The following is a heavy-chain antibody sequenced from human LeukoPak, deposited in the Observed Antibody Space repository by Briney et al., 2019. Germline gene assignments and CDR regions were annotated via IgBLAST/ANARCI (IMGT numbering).Heavy chain of an antibody. Sequence: ASVKVSCKASGYTFTGYYMHWVRQAPGQGLEWMGWINPNSGGTNYAQKFQGRVTMTRDTSISTAYMELSRLRSDDTAVYYCARGPVGSGGTIYYFDYWGQGTLVTVSS. CDR3: ARGPVGSGGTIYYFDY. CDR1: GYTFTGYY. CDR2: INPNSGGT. J-gene: IGHJ4*02. D-gene: IGHD2-15*01. V-gene: IGHV1-2*02.